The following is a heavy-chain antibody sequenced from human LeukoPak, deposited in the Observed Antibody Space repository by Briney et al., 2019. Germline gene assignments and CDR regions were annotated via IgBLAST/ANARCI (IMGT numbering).Heavy chain of an antibody. D-gene: IGHD6-19*01. CDR3: ARILEDSGWFFDY. CDR2: LYSGGST. Sequence: GGSLRLSCAASGFTVSNNYMIWVRQAPGKGLEWVSALYSGGSTYYADSVKGRFTISRDNSRNTLYLQMNSLRAEDTAVYYCARILEDSGWFFDYWGQGTLVTVSS. J-gene: IGHJ4*02. V-gene: IGHV3-66*01. CDR1: GFTVSNNY.